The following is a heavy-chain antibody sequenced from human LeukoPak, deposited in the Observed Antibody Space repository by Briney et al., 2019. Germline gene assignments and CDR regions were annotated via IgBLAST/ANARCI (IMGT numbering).Heavy chain of an antibody. CDR2: ISWDGGST. Sequence: GGSLRLSCAASGFTFEDYTMHWVRHAPGKGVECVSLISWDGGSTYYADSVKGRFTISKDNSKNSLYLQMNSLRTEDTALYYCAKGSWDYYDYMDVWGKGTTVTISS. J-gene: IGHJ6*03. CDR1: GFTFEDYT. CDR3: AKGSWDYYDYMDV. D-gene: IGHD1-26*01. V-gene: IGHV3-43*01.